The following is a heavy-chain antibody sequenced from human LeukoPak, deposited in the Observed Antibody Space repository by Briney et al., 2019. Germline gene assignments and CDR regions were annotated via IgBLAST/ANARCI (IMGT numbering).Heavy chain of an antibody. V-gene: IGHV3-15*01. CDR3: TTRHYYDSSGYHDAFDI. D-gene: IGHD3-22*01. CDR2: IKSKTDGGTT. CDR1: GFTFSNAW. Sequence: KTGGSLRLSCAASGFTFSNAWMSWVRQAPGKGLEWVGRIKSKTDGGTTDYAAPVKGRFNISRDDSKNTLYLQMNSLKTEDTAVYYCTTRHYYDSSGYHDAFDIWGQGTMVTVSS. J-gene: IGHJ3*02.